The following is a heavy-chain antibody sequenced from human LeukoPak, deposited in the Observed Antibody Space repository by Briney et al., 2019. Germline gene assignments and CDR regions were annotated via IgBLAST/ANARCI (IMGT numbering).Heavy chain of an antibody. CDR3: AHWPSHWYFDL. V-gene: IGHV2-5*02. CDR1: GFSLSTSGVG. J-gene: IGHJ2*01. CDR2: NYWDNDK. Sequence: SGPTLVNPTQTLTLTCTFSGFSLSTSGVGVGWIRQPPGKALEWLALNYWDNDKRYIPSLKSRLTITKDTSKNQVVLTMTNMDPVDTATYYCAHWPSHWYFDLSGRGTLVTVSS.